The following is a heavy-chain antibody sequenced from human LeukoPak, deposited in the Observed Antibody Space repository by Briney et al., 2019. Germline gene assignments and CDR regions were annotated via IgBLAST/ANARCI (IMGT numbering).Heavy chain of an antibody. CDR2: INPNSGGT. V-gene: IGHV1-2*02. J-gene: IGHJ4*02. Sequence: SVKVSCKASGYTFTGYYMHWVRQAPGQGLEWMGWINPNSGGTNYAQKFQGRVTMTRDTSISTAYMELSRLRSDDTAVYYCASTNYDSSGYYFADDFDYWGQGTLVTVSS. CDR1: GYTFTGYY. CDR3: ASTNYDSSGYYFADDFDY. D-gene: IGHD3-22*01.